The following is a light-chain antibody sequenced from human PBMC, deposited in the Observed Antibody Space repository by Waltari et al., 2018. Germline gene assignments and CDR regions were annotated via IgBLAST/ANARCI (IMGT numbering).Light chain of an antibody. Sequence: EIVLTQSPATLSLSPGERGTLSCRASQNVNSYLAWYQQKPGQAPRVPIYDASNRATGIPARFSGSGSGTDFTLTISSLEPEDCADYYCQQRANWPITFGQGTRLEIK. J-gene: IGKJ5*01. CDR2: DAS. CDR3: QQRANWPIT. CDR1: QNVNSY. V-gene: IGKV3-11*01.